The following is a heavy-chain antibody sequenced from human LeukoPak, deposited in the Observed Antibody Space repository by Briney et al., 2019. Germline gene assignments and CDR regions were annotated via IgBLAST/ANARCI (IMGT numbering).Heavy chain of an antibody. J-gene: IGHJ4*02. CDR3: ARDPYYYDSSGYYGEGFDY. D-gene: IGHD3-22*01. CDR2: ISSSSSYI. Sequence: GGSLRLSCAASGFTFSSYSMNWVRQAPGKGLEWVSYISSSSSYIYYADSVKGRFTISRDNAKNSLYLRMNSLRAEDTAVYYCARDPYYYDSSGYYGEGFDYWGQGTLVTVSS. CDR1: GFTFSSYS. V-gene: IGHV3-21*01.